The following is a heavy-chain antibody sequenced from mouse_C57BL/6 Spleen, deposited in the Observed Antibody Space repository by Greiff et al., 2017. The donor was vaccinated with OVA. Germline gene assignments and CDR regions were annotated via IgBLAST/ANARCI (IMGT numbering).Heavy chain of an antibody. CDR1: GFTFSDYG. Sequence: EVKLVESGGGLVKPGGSLKLSCAASGFTFSDYGMHWVRQAPEKGLEWVAYISSGSSTIYYADTVKGRFTISRDNAKNTLFLQMTSLRSEDTAMYYCARGYYGYPYAMDYWGQGTSVTVSS. CDR3: ARGYYGYPYAMDY. D-gene: IGHD2-2*01. V-gene: IGHV5-17*01. CDR2: ISSGSSTI. J-gene: IGHJ4*01.